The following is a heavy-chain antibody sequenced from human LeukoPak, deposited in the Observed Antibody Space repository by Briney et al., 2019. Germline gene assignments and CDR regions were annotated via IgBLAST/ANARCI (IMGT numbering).Heavy chain of an antibody. Sequence: GGSLRLSCAASGFTFSSYAMHWVRQAPGKGLEWVAVISYDGSNKYYADSVKGRFTISRDNSKNTLYLQMNSLRAEDTAAYYCASSRWQGMDVWGQGTTVTVSS. D-gene: IGHD2-15*01. CDR1: GFTFSSYA. J-gene: IGHJ6*02. CDR2: ISYDGSNK. CDR3: ASSRWQGMDV. V-gene: IGHV3-30*04.